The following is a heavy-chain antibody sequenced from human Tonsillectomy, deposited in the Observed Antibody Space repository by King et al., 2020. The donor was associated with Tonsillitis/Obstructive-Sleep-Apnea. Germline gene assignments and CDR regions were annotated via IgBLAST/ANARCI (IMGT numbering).Heavy chain of an antibody. V-gene: IGHV3-53*01. D-gene: IGHD3-10*01. CDR2: IYSGGST. CDR3: ARDQDYGSGSYFHYYYYMDV. Sequence: VQLVESGGGLIQPGGSLRLSCAASGFTVSSNYMSWVRQAPGKGLEWVSVIYSGGSTYYADSVKGRFPISRDNSKNTLYLQMKSLRSEDTAVYYCARDQDYGSGSYFHYYYYMDVWGKGTTVTVSS. J-gene: IGHJ6*03. CDR1: GFTVSSNY.